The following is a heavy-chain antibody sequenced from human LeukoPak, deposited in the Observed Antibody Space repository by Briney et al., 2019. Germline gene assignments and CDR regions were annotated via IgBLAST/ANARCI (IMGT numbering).Heavy chain of an antibody. CDR1: GGSISTYY. CDR3: ARAELEYGWFDP. V-gene: IGHV4-59*01. Sequence: SETLSLTCTVSGGSISTYYWSWIRQPPGKGLEWIGYIYYSGSTKYNPSLKSRVTISLDTSKNQFSLKLTSGTAADTAVYYCARAELEYGWFDPWGQGTLVTVSS. D-gene: IGHD1-1*01. CDR2: IYYSGST. J-gene: IGHJ5*02.